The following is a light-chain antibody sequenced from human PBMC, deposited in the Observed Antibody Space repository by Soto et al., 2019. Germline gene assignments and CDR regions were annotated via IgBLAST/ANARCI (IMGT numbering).Light chain of an antibody. J-gene: IGLJ2*01. Sequence: QSVLTQPPSASGTPGQRVTISCSGSSSNIGSNTVNWYQQVPGTAPKVLIYSNDQRPSGVPDRFSGSKSGTSASLAISGLQSEDEADYYCAAWDDSLDVVFGGGTQVTVL. CDR3: AAWDDSLDVV. CDR2: SND. V-gene: IGLV1-44*01. CDR1: SSNIGSNT.